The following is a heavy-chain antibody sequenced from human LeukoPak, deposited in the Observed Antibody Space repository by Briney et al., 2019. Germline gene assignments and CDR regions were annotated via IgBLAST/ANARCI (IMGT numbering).Heavy chain of an antibody. Sequence: ASVKVSCKASGYTFSSYYMHWVRQAPGQGLEWMGWINPNSGGTNYAQKFQGRVTMTRDTSISTAYMELSRLRSDDTAVYYCARPALYCTNGPGCWFDPWGQGTLVTVSS. V-gene: IGHV1-2*02. CDR3: ARPALYCTNGPGCWFDP. J-gene: IGHJ5*02. CDR2: INPNSGGT. CDR1: GYTFSSYY. D-gene: IGHD2-8*01.